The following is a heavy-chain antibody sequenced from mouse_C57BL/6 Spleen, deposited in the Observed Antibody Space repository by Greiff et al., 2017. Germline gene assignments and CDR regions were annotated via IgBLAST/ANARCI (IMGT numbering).Heavy chain of an antibody. V-gene: IGHV2-2*01. CDR3: AVHGNSWYFDV. CDR1: GFSLTSYG. CDR2: LWSGGGT. Sequence: VKLMESGPGLVQPSQSLSITCTVSGFSLTSYGVHWVRQSPGKGLEWLGVLWSGGGTDYNAAFISRLSISKDNSKSQVFFKMNSLQADDTAIYYCAVHGNSWYFDVWGTGTTVTVSS. J-gene: IGHJ1*03. D-gene: IGHD2-1*01.